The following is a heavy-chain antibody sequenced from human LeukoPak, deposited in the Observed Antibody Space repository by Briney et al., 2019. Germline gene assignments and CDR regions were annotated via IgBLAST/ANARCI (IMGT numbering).Heavy chain of an antibody. CDR2: IRYDGSNA. V-gene: IGHV3-30*02. Sequence: GGSLRLSCAASGFTFSTYGMHWVRQAPGKGLQWVAFIRYDGSNAYCADSVKGRFTISRDNSKNTLYLQMNSLRPEDTAVYYCAKPVSNYDFWSGYADWGQGTLVTVSS. CDR3: AKPVSNYDFWSGYAD. J-gene: IGHJ1*01. D-gene: IGHD3-3*01. CDR1: GFTFSTYG.